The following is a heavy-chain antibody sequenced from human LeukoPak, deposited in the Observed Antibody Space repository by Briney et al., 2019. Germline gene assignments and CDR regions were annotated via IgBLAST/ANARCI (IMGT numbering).Heavy chain of an antibody. J-gene: IGHJ6*03. CDR3: ARLLSGLYGEHYYYYYYMDV. D-gene: IGHD4-17*01. CDR2: IYHSGST. CDR1: GGSISSSNW. V-gene: IGHV4-4*02. Sequence: SETLSLTCAVSGGSISSSNWWSWVRQPPGKGLEWIGEIYHSGSTNYNPSLKSRVTISVDKSKNQFSLKLSSVTAADTAVYYCARLLSGLYGEHYYYYYYMDVWGKGTTVTVSS.